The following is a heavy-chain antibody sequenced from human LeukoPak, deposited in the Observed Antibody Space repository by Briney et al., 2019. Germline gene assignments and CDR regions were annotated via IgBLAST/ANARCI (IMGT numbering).Heavy chain of an antibody. CDR1: GDSVSSNSAA. CDR2: TYYRSKWYN. D-gene: IGHD3-10*01. V-gene: IGHV6-1*01. J-gene: IGHJ4*02. CDR3: ARHQTRNIVLLWFGGLDY. Sequence: SQTLSLTCAISGDSVSSNSAAWNWIRQSPSRGLEWLGRTYYRSKWYNDYAVSVKSRITINPDTSKNQFSLQLNSVTPEDTAVYYCARHQTRNIVLLWFGGLDYWGQGTLVTVSS.